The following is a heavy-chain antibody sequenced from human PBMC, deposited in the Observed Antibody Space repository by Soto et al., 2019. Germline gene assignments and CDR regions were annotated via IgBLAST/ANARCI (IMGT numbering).Heavy chain of an antibody. D-gene: IGHD1-26*01. J-gene: IGHJ4*02. CDR3: GRGRSGQIVVFY. CDR2: IGPESGAT. Sequence: AAVKVSCKTSGYTFTGHYIHWVRQAPEQGPEWMGEIGPESGATRYAQKFRGRVTMTRDTSITTVYMELNNLSPDDTAVYYCGRGRSGQIVVFYWGQGTPVTVSS. CDR1: GYTFTGHY. V-gene: IGHV1-2*02.